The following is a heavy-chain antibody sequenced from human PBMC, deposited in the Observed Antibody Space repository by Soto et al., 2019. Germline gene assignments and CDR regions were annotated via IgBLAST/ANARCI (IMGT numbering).Heavy chain of an antibody. J-gene: IGHJ6*02. Sequence: ASVKVSCKASGYTFTGYYMHWVRQAPGQGLEWMGWINPNSGGTNYAQKFQGWVTMTRDTSISTAYMELSRLRSDDTAVYYCAREAVVAADNYYYYSGMDVWGQGTTVTVSS. CDR2: INPNSGGT. CDR3: AREAVVAADNYYYYSGMDV. CDR1: GYTFTGYY. D-gene: IGHD2-15*01. V-gene: IGHV1-2*04.